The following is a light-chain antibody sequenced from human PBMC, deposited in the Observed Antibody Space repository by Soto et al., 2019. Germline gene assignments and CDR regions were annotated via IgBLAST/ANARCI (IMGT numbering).Light chain of an antibody. CDR1: SNDVGDYNY. J-gene: IGLJ1*01. CDR3: SSYAGSSTLYV. CDR2: EVS. V-gene: IGLV2-8*01. Sequence: QSVLTQPPSASGSPGQSVTISCTGTSNDVGDYNYVSWYQQHPGKAPKLMIYEVSKRPSGVPGRFSGSKSGNTASLTVSRLQAEDEADYYCSSYAGSSTLYVFGTGTKVTVL.